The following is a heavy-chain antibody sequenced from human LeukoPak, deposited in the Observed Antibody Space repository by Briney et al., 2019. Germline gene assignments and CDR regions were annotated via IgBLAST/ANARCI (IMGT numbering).Heavy chain of an antibody. V-gene: IGHV1-2*02. CDR2: INPNSGGT. D-gene: IGHD7-27*01. J-gene: IGHJ3*02. CDR3: ARDGNWGSLRGAFDI. CDR1: GYTFTVYY. Sequence: ASVKVSCKASGYTFTVYYIHWVRQAPGQGLQCMGWINPNSGGTNYAQNFQGRVTMTRDTSISTAYMELSRLTSDDTAVYYCARDGNWGSLRGAFDIWGQGTMVTVSS.